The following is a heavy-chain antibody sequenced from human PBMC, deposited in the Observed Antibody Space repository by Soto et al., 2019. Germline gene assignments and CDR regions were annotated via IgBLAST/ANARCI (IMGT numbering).Heavy chain of an antibody. Sequence: RGESLKISCKGSGYSFTSYWISWVRQMPGKGLEWMGRIDPSDSYTNYSPSFQGHVTISADKSISTAYLQWSSLKASDTAMYYCAKSYDLYYGMDVWGQGTTVTVSS. CDR1: GYSFTSYW. J-gene: IGHJ6*02. CDR3: AKSYDLYYGMDV. V-gene: IGHV5-10-1*01. CDR2: IDPSDSYT. D-gene: IGHD3-22*01.